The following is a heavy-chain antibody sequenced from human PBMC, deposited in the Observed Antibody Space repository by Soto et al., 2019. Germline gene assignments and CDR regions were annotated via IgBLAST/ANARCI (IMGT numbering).Heavy chain of an antibody. Sequence: QVQLQESGPGLVKPSETLSLSCTVSGGSIVSYYWSWIRQPPGEGLEWIGYIYYSGTTKYNPSLGSRVTISVDTSKKQFYLKLNSVTAADTAVYYCARRHGDHSTFAFQIWGQGTMVTVSS. CDR3: ARRHGDHSTFAFQI. J-gene: IGHJ3*02. D-gene: IGHD4-17*01. CDR1: GGSIVSYY. V-gene: IGHV4-59*01. CDR2: IYYSGTT.